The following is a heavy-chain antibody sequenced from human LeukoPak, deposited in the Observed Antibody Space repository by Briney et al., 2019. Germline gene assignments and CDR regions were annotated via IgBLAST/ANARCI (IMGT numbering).Heavy chain of an antibody. D-gene: IGHD3-9*01. CDR3: ARDRYYDVLTGFWEHAFDV. J-gene: IGHJ3*01. CDR1: GYTFTSYG. V-gene: IGHV1-18*01. Sequence: ASVKVSCKASGYTFTSYGISWVRQAPGQGLEWMGWISANNGNTKSAENLQGRLTMTRDTSTSTAYMELRSLRSDDTAVYYCARDRYYDVLTGFWEHAFDVWGQGTMVIVSS. CDR2: ISANNGNT.